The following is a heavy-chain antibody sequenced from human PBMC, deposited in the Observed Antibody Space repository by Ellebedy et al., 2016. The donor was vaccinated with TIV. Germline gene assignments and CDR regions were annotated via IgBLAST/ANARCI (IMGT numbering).Heavy chain of an antibody. CDR3: ARETVAGEFGY. CDR2: INAGSENT. CDR1: GYTFTRYA. J-gene: IGHJ4*02. Sequence: ASVKVSCKASGYTFTRYAIHWVRQAPGQRLEWMGWINAGSENTKYSQKFQGRVTMTRDTSTSTVYMELNSLRSEDTAVYYCARETVAGEFGYWGQGTLVTVSS. D-gene: IGHD6-19*01. V-gene: IGHV1-3*01.